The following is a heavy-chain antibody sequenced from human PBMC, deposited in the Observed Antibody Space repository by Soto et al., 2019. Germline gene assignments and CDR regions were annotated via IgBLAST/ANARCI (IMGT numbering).Heavy chain of an antibody. CDR2: INPNSGGT. V-gene: IGHV1-2*02. CDR3: ARSYYYYYGMDV. J-gene: IGHJ6*02. CDR1: GYTFTGYY. Sequence: ASVKVSCKASGYTFTGYYMHWVRQAPGQGLEWMGWINPNSGGTNYAQKFQGRVTMTRDTSISTAYMELSRLRSDDTAVYYCARSYYYYYGMDVWGQGXTVTVYS.